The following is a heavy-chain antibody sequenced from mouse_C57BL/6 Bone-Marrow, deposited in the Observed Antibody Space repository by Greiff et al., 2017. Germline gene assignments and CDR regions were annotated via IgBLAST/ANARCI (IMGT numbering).Heavy chain of an antibody. CDR2: INPSNGGT. CDR3: ARWGYGSYGAWFAY. Sequence: QVQLQQSGTELVKPGASVKLSCTASGYTFTSYWMHWVKQRPGQGLEWIGYINPSNGGTNYNEKFKSKATLTVDTVSSTAYMQLSSLTSEGSAVDYCARWGYGSYGAWFAYWGQGTLVTVSA. J-gene: IGHJ3*01. D-gene: IGHD1-1*02. V-gene: IGHV1-53*01. CDR1: GYTFTSYW.